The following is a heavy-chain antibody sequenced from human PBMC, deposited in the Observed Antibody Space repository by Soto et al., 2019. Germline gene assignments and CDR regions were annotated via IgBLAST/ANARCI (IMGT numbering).Heavy chain of an antibody. CDR3: ARAPVLRYFDWFFDY. Sequence: PSETLSLTCAVSSGSNSSSNWWSWLRQPPGKGLERIGEIYHSGSTDYNPSLKSRVTISVDKSKNQFSLKLSSVTAADTAVYYCARAPVLRYFDWFFDYWGQGTLVTVSS. CDR2: IYHSGST. D-gene: IGHD3-9*01. CDR1: SGSNSSSNW. J-gene: IGHJ4*02. V-gene: IGHV4-4*02.